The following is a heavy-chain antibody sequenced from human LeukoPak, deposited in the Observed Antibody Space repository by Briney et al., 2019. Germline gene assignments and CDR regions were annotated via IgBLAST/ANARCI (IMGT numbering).Heavy chain of an antibody. D-gene: IGHD4-17*01. CDR2: ISAYNGNT. V-gene: IGHV1-18*01. CDR1: GYTFTSYG. CDR3: ARGRDYGDSVWFDP. Sequence: ASVRVSCKASGYTFTSYGISWVRQAPGQGLEWMGWISAYNGNTKYSQKFQGRVTITRDTSASTAYMELSSLRSEDTAVYYCARGRDYGDSVWFDPWGQGTLVTVSS. J-gene: IGHJ5*02.